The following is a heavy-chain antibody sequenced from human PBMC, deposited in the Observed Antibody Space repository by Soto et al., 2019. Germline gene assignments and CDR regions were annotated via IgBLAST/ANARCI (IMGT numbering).Heavy chain of an antibody. CDR3: AGGLREGVTYYDILTGYYRAGGDYYYYMGV. D-gene: IGHD3-9*01. Sequence: QVQLQESGPGLVKPSETLSLTCTVSGGSISSYYWSWIRQPPGKGLEWIGYIYYSGSTNYNPSLKSRVTISVDQSKNHFPPKLRLVAGAEPAVYYWAGGLREGVTYYDILTGYYRAGGDYYYYMGVWGKGTTVTVSS. V-gene: IGHV4-59*01. J-gene: IGHJ6*03. CDR1: GGSISSYY. CDR2: IYYSGST.